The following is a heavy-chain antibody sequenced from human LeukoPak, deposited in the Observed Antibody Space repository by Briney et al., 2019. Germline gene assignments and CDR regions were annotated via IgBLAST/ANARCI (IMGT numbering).Heavy chain of an antibody. CDR1: GFTFSIYS. CDR3: AELGITMIGGV. CDR2: ISSSGSTI. J-gene: IGHJ6*04. D-gene: IGHD3-10*02. V-gene: IGHV3-48*04. Sequence: GGSLRLSCTASGFTFSIYSMNWVRQAPGKGLEWVSYISSSGSTIYYADSVKGRFTISRDNAKNSLYLQMNSLRAEDTAVYYCAELGITMIGGVWGKGTTVTISS.